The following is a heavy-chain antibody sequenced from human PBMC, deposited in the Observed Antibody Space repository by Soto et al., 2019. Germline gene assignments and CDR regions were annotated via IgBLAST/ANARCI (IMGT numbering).Heavy chain of an antibody. J-gene: IGHJ4*02. Sequence: GGSLRLSCVASGFTFSTYAMTWVRQAPGKGLEWVAVISYDGSNKYYADSVKGRFTISRDNSKNTLYLQMNSLRAEDTAVYYCARDATVTTLGVYYFDYWGQGTLVTVSS. D-gene: IGHD4-17*01. CDR2: ISYDGSNK. CDR3: ARDATVTTLGVYYFDY. V-gene: IGHV3-30-3*01. CDR1: GFTFSTYA.